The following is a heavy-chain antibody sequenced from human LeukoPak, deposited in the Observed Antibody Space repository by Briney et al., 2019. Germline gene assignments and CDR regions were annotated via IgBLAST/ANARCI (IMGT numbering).Heavy chain of an antibody. V-gene: IGHV3-30-3*01. CDR3: AREEYYYDSSGFDY. J-gene: IGHJ4*02. D-gene: IGHD3-22*01. Sequence: GGSLRLSCAASGFTFSSYAMHWVRQAPGKGLEWVAVISYDGSNKYYADSVKGRFTISRDNSKYTLYLQMNSLRAEDTAVYYCAREEYYYDSSGFDYWGQGTLVTVSS. CDR2: ISYDGSNK. CDR1: GFTFSSYA.